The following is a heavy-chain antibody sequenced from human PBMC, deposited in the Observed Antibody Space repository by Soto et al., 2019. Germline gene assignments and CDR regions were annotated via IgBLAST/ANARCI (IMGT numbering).Heavy chain of an antibody. J-gene: IGHJ6*02. D-gene: IGHD3-22*01. CDR2: IYHSGST. CDR3: ARNYDSSVGGMDV. V-gene: IGHV4-4*02. CDR1: GGSISSSNW. Sequence: SETLSLTCAVSGGSISSSNWWSWVRQPPGKGLEWIGEIYHSGSTNYNPSLKSRVTISVDKSKNQFSLKLSSVTAADTAVYYCARNYDSSVGGMDVWGQGTTVTV.